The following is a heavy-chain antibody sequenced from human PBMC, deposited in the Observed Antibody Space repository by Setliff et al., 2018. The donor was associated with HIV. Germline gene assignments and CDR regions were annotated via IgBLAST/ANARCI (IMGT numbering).Heavy chain of an antibody. J-gene: IGHJ4*02. CDR3: ARVRERVTIFGVVRDFDS. CDR1: GYTFTSYD. D-gene: IGHD3-3*01. V-gene: IGHV1-8*01. CDR2: MNPNSGNT. Sequence: ASVKVSCKASGYTFTSYDINWVRQATGQGLEWMGWMNPNSGNTKYSQKFQGRITITRDTSTSTAYMELRSLRSDDTAVYYCARVRERVTIFGVVRDFDSWGQGTLVTAPQ.